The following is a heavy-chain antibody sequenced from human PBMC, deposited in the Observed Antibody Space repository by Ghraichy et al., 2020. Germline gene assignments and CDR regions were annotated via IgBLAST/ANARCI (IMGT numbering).Heavy chain of an antibody. D-gene: IGHD6-6*01. CDR1: GGSISSSSYY. Sequence: SETLSLTCTVSGGSISSSSYYWGWIRQPPGKGLEWIGSIYYSGSTYYNPSLKSRVTISVDTSKNQFSLKLSSVTAADTAVYYCGRTLDYYYYYGMDVWGQGTTVTVSS. CDR2: IYYSGST. V-gene: IGHV4-39*07. J-gene: IGHJ6*02. CDR3: GRTLDYYYYYGMDV.